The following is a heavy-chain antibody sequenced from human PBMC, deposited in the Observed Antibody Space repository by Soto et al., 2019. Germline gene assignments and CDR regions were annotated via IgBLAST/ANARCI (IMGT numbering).Heavy chain of an antibody. V-gene: IGHV3-66*01. J-gene: IGHJ1*01. CDR2: IYSGGST. Sequence: GGSLRLSCAASGFTVSSNYMSWVRQAPGKGLEWVSVIYSGGSTYYADSVKGRFTISRDNSKNTLYLQMNSLRAEDTAVYYCARAPGPYVQYFQRWGQGTLVTVSS. D-gene: IGHD3-16*01. CDR1: GFTVSSNY. CDR3: ARAPGPYVQYFQR.